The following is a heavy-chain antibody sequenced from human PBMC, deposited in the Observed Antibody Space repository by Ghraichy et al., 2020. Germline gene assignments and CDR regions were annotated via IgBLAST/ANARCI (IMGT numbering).Heavy chain of an antibody. CDR3: ALLPGQVLGGAY. J-gene: IGHJ4*02. D-gene: IGHD2-2*01. Sequence: GGSLRLSCAASGFTFDDYAIHWVRQAPGKGLEWVSGISWNSGKIGYADSVKGRFTISRDNAKNFLYLQMNTLRTEDTALYYCALLPGQVLGGAYWGQGTLVTVSS. V-gene: IGHV3-9*01. CDR1: GFTFDDYA. CDR2: ISWNSGKI.